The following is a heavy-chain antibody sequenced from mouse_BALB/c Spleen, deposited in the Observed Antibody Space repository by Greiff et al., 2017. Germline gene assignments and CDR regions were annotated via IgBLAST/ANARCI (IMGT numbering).Heavy chain of an antibody. V-gene: IGHV14-1*02. CDR1: GFNIKDDY. CDR2: IDPENGNT. CDR3: ARLGDGSVDY. Sequence: EVQLQESGAELVRPGASVKLSCKASGFNIKDDYMHWVKQRPEQGLEWIGWIDPENGNTIYDPKFQGKASITADTSSNTAYLQLSSLTSEDTAVYYCARLGDGSVDYWGQGTTLTVSS. D-gene: IGHD2-3*01. J-gene: IGHJ2*01.